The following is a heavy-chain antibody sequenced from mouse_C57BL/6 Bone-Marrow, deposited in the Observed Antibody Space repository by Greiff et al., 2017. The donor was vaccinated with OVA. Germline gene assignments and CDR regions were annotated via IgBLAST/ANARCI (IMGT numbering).Heavy chain of an antibody. V-gene: IGHV1-59*01. D-gene: IGHD2-14*01. CDR1: GYTFTSYW. J-gene: IGHJ4*01. CDR2: IDPSDSYT. CDR3: ARWGYGDAMDY. Sequence: QVQLQQPGAELVRPGTSVKLSCKASGYTFTSYWMHWVKQRPGQGLEWIGVIDPSDSYTNYNQKFKGKATLTVDTSSSTAYMQLSSLTSEDSAVYYCARWGYGDAMDYWGQGTSVTVSS.